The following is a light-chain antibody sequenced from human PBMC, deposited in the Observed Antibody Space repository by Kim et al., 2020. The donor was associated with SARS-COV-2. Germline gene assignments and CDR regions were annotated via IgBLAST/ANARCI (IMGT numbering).Light chain of an antibody. J-gene: IGKJ2*03. CDR1: QRIGNL. V-gene: IGKV1-5*03. Sequence: LSASVGDRVTITCRASQRIGNLLAWYQQKPGKAPKVVIYQASTLESGVPSRFSGSGSGTEFTLTITNLQPEDFGTYYCQQYDTYYSFGQGTKLEIK. CDR3: QQYDTYYS. CDR2: QAS.